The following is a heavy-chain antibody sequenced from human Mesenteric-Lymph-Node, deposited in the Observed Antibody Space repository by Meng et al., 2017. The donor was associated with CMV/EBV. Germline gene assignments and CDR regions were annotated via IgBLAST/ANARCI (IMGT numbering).Heavy chain of an antibody. Sequence: GESLRLSCVISGFSFNTHSINWVRQAPGEGLEWVSYISSSSSTIYYADSVKGRFTISRDKSTNTLYQQMNSLRAEDTAVYYWTSEGDYGSGSYYKWGIDSWGQGTLVTVSS. CDR3: TSEGDYGSGSYYKWGIDS. CDR2: ISSSSSTI. D-gene: IGHD3-10*01. J-gene: IGHJ4*02. CDR1: GFSFNTHS. V-gene: IGHV3-48*01.